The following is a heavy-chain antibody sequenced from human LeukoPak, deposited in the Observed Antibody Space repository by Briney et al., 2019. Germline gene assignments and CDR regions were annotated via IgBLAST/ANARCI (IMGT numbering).Heavy chain of an antibody. D-gene: IGHD3-10*01. J-gene: IGHJ4*02. CDR3: ARGEGYYASGSYYIDY. V-gene: IGHV3-21*01. CDR2: INPTSTSI. CDR1: GFTFSDYS. Sequence: GGSLRLPCAASGFTFSDYSINWVRQAPGKGLEWVSSINPTSTSIYYADAVKGRFTISRDNAKSSLYLRMSSLRVEDTAVYYCARGEGYYASGSYYIDYWGQGTLVTVSS.